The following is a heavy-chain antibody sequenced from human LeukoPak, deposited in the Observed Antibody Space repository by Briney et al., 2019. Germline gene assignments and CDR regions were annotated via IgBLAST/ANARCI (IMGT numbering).Heavy chain of an antibody. CDR2: ISGSGDST. CDR1: GFTFSSYA. J-gene: IGHJ4*02. D-gene: IGHD4-17*01. Sequence: GGSLRLSCAASGFTFSSYAMSWVRQAPGKGLEWVSAISGSGDSTNYADSVKGRFTISRDNSKNTLYLQMNSLRAEDTAVYYCARVDYGDYFDYWGQGTLVTVSS. V-gene: IGHV3-23*01. CDR3: ARVDYGDYFDY.